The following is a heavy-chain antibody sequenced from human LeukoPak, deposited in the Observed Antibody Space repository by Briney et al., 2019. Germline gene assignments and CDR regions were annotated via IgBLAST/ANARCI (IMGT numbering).Heavy chain of an antibody. CDR1: GDSVSSNTAA. CDR2: TYYRSKWYN. J-gene: IGHJ4*02. Sequence: SQTLSLTCAISGDSVSSNTAAWNWIRQSPLRGLEWLGRTYYRSKWYNDYAVSVKSRVTINPDTSKNQFSLQLNSVTPEDTAMYYCARTAIGGNYFDYWGQGTLVTVSS. D-gene: IGHD1-26*01. CDR3: ARTAIGGNYFDY. V-gene: IGHV6-1*01.